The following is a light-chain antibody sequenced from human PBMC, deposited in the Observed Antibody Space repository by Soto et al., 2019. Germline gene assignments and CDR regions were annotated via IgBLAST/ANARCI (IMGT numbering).Light chain of an antibody. J-gene: IGKJ2*01. Sequence: EIVLTQSPGTLSLSPGERATLSCRASQSVNSKYLAWYQHKPDQAPRLIIYGASSRAAGITDRFSGSGSGRDFTLTISRLEPEDFAVYFCQQYHCSRGYTFGQGTKLEIK. V-gene: IGKV3-20*01. CDR2: GAS. CDR3: QQYHCSRGYT. CDR1: QSVNSKY.